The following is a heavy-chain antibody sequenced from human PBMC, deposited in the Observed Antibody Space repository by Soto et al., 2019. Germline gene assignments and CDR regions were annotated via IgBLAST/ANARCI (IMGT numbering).Heavy chain of an antibody. Sequence: QVQLVQSGAEVKKPGSSVKVSCKASGGTFSSYTISWVRQAPGQGLEWKGRIIPILGIANYAQKFKGRVTITADKPTSTAYMELSSLRSEDTAVYYCAGAADGSGIYWGQGTLVTVSS. CDR1: GGTFSSYT. D-gene: IGHD3-10*01. CDR3: AGAADGSGIY. J-gene: IGHJ4*02. CDR2: IIPILGIA. V-gene: IGHV1-69*02.